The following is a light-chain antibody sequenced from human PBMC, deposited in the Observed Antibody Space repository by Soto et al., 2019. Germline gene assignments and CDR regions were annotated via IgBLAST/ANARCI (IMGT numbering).Light chain of an antibody. CDR1: QSISSW. V-gene: IGKV1-5*01. CDR3: QQYNSYAGT. Sequence: DIQMTQSPSTLSASVGDRVTTTCRASQSISSWLAWYQQKPGKAPKLLIYDASSLESGVPSRFSGSGSGTEFTLTISSLQPEDFATYYCQQYNSYAGTFGQGTKVEIK. J-gene: IGKJ1*01. CDR2: DAS.